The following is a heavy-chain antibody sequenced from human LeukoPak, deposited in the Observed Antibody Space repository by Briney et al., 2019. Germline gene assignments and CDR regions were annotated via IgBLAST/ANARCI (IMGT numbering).Heavy chain of an antibody. CDR2: INPNSGGT. D-gene: IGHD2-15*01. CDR3: ARGSYCNSGSCHYDFDY. CDR1: GYTFTSYE. Sequence: ASVKVSCKTSGYTFTSYEINWVRQAPGQGLEWMGWINPNSGGTNYAQKFLGRVTMTRDTSIGTVYMELSRLRSDDTAVYYCARGSYCNSGSCHYDFDYWGQGTLVTVSS. V-gene: IGHV1-2*02. J-gene: IGHJ4*02.